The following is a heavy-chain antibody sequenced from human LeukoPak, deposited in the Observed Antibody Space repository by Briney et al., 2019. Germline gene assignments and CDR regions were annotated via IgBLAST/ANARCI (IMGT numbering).Heavy chain of an antibody. CDR1: GFTFSSYS. Sequence: GGALRLSCAASGFTFSSYSMHWVRQAPGKGVEWVGVISYDGSNKYYADSVKGRFTISRDNSKNTLYLQMNSLRAEDTAVYYCAREGIDYGDYFDYWGQGTLVTVSS. D-gene: IGHD4-17*01. CDR2: ISYDGSNK. CDR3: AREGIDYGDYFDY. V-gene: IGHV3-30-3*01. J-gene: IGHJ4*02.